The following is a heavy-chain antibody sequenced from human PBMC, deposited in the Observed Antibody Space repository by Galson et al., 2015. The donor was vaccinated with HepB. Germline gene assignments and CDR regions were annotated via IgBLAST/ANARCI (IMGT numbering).Heavy chain of an antibody. CDR2: ISYDGSNK. D-gene: IGHD3-10*01. Sequence: SLRLSCAASGFTFSSYGMHWVRQAPGKGLEWVAVISYDGSNKYYADSVKGRFTISRDNSKNTLYLQMNSLRAEDTAVYYCAKSFYYYGSGRGAFDIWGQGTMVTVSS. CDR1: GFTFSSYG. V-gene: IGHV3-30*18. CDR3: AKSFYYYGSGRGAFDI. J-gene: IGHJ3*02.